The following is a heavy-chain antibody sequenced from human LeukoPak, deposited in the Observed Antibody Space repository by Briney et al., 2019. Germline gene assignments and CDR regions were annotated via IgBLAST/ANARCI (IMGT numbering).Heavy chain of an antibody. CDR2: IYYSGST. Sequence: SETLSLTCTVSGGSISSGGYYWSWIRQHPGKGLEWIGYIYYSGSTYYNPSLKSRVTISVDTSKNQFSLKLSSVTAADTAVYYCARVPDYSNKNWFDPWGQGALVTVSS. CDR1: GGSISSGGYY. D-gene: IGHD4-11*01. CDR3: ARVPDYSNKNWFDP. V-gene: IGHV4-31*03. J-gene: IGHJ5*02.